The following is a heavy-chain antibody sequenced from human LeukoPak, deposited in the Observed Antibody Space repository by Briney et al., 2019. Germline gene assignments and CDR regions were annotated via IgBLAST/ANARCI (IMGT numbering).Heavy chain of an antibody. Sequence: PGGSLRLSCAASGFTFSDYYMSWIRQAPGKGLEWVAFIRYDGSNKYYADSVKGRFTISRDNSKNTLYLQMNSLRAEDTAVYYCAKDPLWFGELLQAQFDYWGQGTLVTVSS. CDR1: GFTFSDYY. CDR2: IRYDGSNK. J-gene: IGHJ4*02. CDR3: AKDPLWFGELLQAQFDY. D-gene: IGHD3-10*01. V-gene: IGHV3-30*02.